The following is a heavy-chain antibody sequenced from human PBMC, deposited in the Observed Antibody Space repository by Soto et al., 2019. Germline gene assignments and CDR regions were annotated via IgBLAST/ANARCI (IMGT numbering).Heavy chain of an antibody. D-gene: IGHD3-10*01. Sequence: QVQLVQSGAEVKKPGASVKVSCKASGYTFTSYGISWVRQAPGQGLEWMGWINVYNGNTNYAQKLQGRGTMTTDTSTSTAYLDLRSLRSDDTALYFCARDTSRGEYDYWGQGTLVTVSS. CDR1: GYTFTSYG. V-gene: IGHV1-18*01. J-gene: IGHJ4*02. CDR3: ARDTSRGEYDY. CDR2: INVYNGNT.